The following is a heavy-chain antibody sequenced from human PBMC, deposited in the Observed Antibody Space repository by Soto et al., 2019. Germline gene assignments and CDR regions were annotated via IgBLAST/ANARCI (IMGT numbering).Heavy chain of an antibody. D-gene: IGHD3-9*01. Sequence: EVQLVESGGGLVQPGGSLRLSCVASGFTFSTYSINWVRQAPGKGLEWVSYISTSGGAIYYADSVKGRFTISRDNAKNSVSLQMNSLRDEETAMYYCARDRDWAFDFWGQGTLVTVSS. CDR1: GFTFSTYS. V-gene: IGHV3-48*02. CDR2: ISTSGGAI. CDR3: ARDRDWAFDF. J-gene: IGHJ4*02.